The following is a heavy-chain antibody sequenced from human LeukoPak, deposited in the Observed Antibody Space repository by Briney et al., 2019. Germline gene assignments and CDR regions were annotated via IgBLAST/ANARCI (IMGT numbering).Heavy chain of an antibody. D-gene: IGHD2-2*01. V-gene: IGHV3-53*01. CDR1: GFTVSSNY. J-gene: IGHJ4*02. Sequence: GGSLRLSCAASGFTVSSNYMNWVRQAPEKGLEWVSVIYSGGSTYYVDSVKGRFTISRDNSKNTLYLQMNSLRAEDTAVYYCARLACSSTSCPLRYWGQGTLVTVSS. CDR2: IYSGGST. CDR3: ARLACSSTSCPLRY.